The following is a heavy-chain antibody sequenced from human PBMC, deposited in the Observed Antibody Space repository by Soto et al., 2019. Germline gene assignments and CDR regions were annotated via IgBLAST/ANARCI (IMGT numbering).Heavy chain of an antibody. CDR1: GFSLSTSGVG. CDR3: AHRGEEGVDH. Sequence: QITLKESGPTLVKPTQTLTLTCTFSGFSLSTSGVGVGWIRQPPGKALEWLALIYWDDNRRYSPSLKSRLTITQDTSKNQVVLTMTNMCPVDTATYYCAHRGEEGVDHWGQGTLVTVSS. V-gene: IGHV2-5*02. D-gene: IGHD1-26*01. J-gene: IGHJ4*02. CDR2: IYWDDNR.